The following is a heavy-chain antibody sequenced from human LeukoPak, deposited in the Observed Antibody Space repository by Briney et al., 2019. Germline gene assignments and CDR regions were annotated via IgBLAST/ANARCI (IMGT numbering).Heavy chain of an antibody. Sequence: PGLSVRLSCAASGFTFSRNAMSWVRQAPGKGLEWVSVIYSGGSTHYADSVKGRFTISRDNSKNTLYLQMNSLRAEDTAVYYCARDRLHYDSLTGYPADWGQGTLVTVSS. CDR3: ARDRLHYDSLTGYPAD. CDR1: GFTFSRNA. V-gene: IGHV3-66*01. CDR2: IYSGGST. D-gene: IGHD3-9*01. J-gene: IGHJ4*02.